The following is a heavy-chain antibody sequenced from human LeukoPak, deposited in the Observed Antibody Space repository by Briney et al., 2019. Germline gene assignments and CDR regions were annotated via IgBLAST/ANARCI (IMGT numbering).Heavy chain of an antibody. D-gene: IGHD3-22*01. CDR2: IIPIFGTA. J-gene: IGHJ4*02. CDR1: GGTFSSYA. CDR3: ASGPANYYDSSGYPPFDY. V-gene: IGHV1-69*05. Sequence: SVKVSCKASGGTFSSYAISWVRQAPGQGLEWMGRIIPIFGTANYAQKFQGRVTITTDESTSTAYMELSSLRSEDTAVYYCASGPANYYDSSGYPPFDYRGQGTLVTVSS.